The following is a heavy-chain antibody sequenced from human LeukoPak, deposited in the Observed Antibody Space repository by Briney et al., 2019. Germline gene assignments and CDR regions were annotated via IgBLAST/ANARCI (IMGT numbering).Heavy chain of an antibody. CDR1: GITFRSYA. CDR3: ARGIAMTTLNALDI. J-gene: IGHJ3*02. D-gene: IGHD1-1*01. V-gene: IGHV3-30*04. CDR2: ISYDGSNE. Sequence: QPGGSLRLSCAASGITFRSYAMHWVRQAPGKGLEWVAVISYDGSNENYADSVKGRFTISRDKSKNTLYLQMNSLRAEDTAMYYCARGIAMTTLNALDIWGQGTMVTVSS.